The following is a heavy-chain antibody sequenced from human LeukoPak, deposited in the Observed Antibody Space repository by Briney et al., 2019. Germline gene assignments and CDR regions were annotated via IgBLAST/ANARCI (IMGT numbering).Heavy chain of an antibody. J-gene: IGHJ6*04. CDR3: ATRYCSISACRASSHHSFDV. V-gene: IGHV3-23*01. CDR2: ISGSAIHI. CDR1: RISFSNYA. Sequence: SGGSLRLSCAASRISFSNYAIKWVRQARERGGEWVSGISGSAIHIYYADSVKGRFTICRDNSKQTLYLQLNSLRVEDTAVYHCATRYCSISACRASSHHSFDVWGKGTTVIVSS. D-gene: IGHD2-2*01.